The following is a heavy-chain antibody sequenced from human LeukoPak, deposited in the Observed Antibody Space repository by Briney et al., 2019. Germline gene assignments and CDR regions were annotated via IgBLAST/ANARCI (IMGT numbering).Heavy chain of an antibody. CDR3: ARDRGGIAAAGDY. CDR1: GLTVSSNY. CDR2: IYSGGST. Sequence: PGGSLRLSCAASGLTVSSNYMSWVRQAPGKGLEWVAIIYSGGSTYHADSVKGRFTISRDNSKNTLYLQMNSLRADDTATYYYARDRGGIAAAGDYWGQGTLVTASS. J-gene: IGHJ4*02. V-gene: IGHV3-66*01. D-gene: IGHD6-13*01.